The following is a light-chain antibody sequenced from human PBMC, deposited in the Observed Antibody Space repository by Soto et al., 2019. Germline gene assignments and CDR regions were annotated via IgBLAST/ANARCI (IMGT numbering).Light chain of an antibody. CDR3: ETWDTNVVV. CDR2: LEGSGSY. J-gene: IGLJ2*01. V-gene: IGLV4-60*02. CDR1: SGHSTYI. Sequence: QAVVTQSSSASASLGSSVKLTCTLSSGHSTYIIAWHQQQPGKAPRYLMKLEGSGSYNKGNGIPDRFSGSSSGADRYLTISNLQFEDEADYYCETWDTNVVVFGGGTKVTVL.